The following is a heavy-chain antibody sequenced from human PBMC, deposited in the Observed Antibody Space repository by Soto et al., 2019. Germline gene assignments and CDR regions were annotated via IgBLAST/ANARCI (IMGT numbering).Heavy chain of an antibody. J-gene: IGHJ6*02. CDR2: SSASGADT. CDR1: GFTFTTYA. D-gene: IGHD2-15*01. V-gene: IGHV3-23*01. Sequence: GGSLRLSCAASGFTFTTYAMTWVRQAPGRGLEWVSGSSASGADTYYADSVKGRFTVSRDNSKNTLYLQMNSLRADDTAIYYCASTALQHYYYGVDVWAQRTTVTVSS. CDR3: ASTALQHYYYGVDV.